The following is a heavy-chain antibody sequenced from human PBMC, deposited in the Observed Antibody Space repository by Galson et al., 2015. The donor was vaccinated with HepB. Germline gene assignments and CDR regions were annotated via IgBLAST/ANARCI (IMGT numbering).Heavy chain of an antibody. CDR1: RFTFNSYG. J-gene: IGHJ4*02. CDR3: AKDPSPRRRFAVVTAIY. D-gene: IGHD2-21*02. V-gene: IGHV3-30*18. CDR2: ISYDGNNK. Sequence: SLRLSCAASRFTFNSYGMNWVRQAPGKGLEWVAVISYDGNNKYYADSVKGQFTISRDNSNNTLYLQMNSLRDEDTAVYYCAKDPSPRRRFAVVTAIYWGLGTLVTVSS.